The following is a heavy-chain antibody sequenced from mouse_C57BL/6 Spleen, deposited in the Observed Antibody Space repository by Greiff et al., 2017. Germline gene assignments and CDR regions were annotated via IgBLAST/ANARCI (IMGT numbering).Heavy chain of an antibody. Sequence: VQLQQSGAELVRPGASVTLSCKASGYTFTDYEMHWVKQTPVHGLEWIGAIDPETGGTAYNQKFKGTAILTADKSSSTAYMELRSLTSEDSAVYYCTRDDSNYVAWLAYWGQGTLVTVSA. V-gene: IGHV1-15*01. CDR1: GYTFTDYE. CDR3: TRDDSNYVAWLAY. D-gene: IGHD2-5*01. J-gene: IGHJ3*01. CDR2: IDPETGGT.